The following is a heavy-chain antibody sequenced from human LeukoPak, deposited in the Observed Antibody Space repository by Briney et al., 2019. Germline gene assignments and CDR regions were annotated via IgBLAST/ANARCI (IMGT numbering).Heavy chain of an antibody. V-gene: IGHV5-51*01. CDR2: IYPGDSDT. Sequence: GEPLQISCQASGSRFRTYWIAWVRPMPGKGLECMGIIYPGDSDTRYSPSFQGQVTISADKSISTAYLQWSSLKASDSAMYYCARHSKQQVDNWFDHWGQGTLVTVSS. D-gene: IGHD6-13*01. CDR3: ARHSKQQVDNWFDH. J-gene: IGHJ5*02. CDR1: GSRFRTYW.